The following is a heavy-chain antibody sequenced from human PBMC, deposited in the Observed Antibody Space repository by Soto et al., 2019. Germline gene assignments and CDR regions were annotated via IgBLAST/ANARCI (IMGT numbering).Heavy chain of an antibody. D-gene: IGHD3-22*01. Sequence: VGSLRLSCAASGFTFSTYWMSWVRQAPGKGLEWVANIKEDGSEKYYVDSVECRFTISRDNAKNSLYLQMTSLRAEDTALYYCARGWGYFDSSGFPYLYAMDVWGQGTTVTVSS. CDR1: GFTFSTYW. CDR3: ARGWGYFDSSGFPYLYAMDV. V-gene: IGHV3-7*01. J-gene: IGHJ6*02. CDR2: IKEDGSEK.